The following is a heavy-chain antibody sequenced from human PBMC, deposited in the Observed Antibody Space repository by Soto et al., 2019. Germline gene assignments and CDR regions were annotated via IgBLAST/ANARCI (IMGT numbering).Heavy chain of an antibody. CDR3: ARAVAVPADLDY. Sequence: QVQLVQSGAEEKKPGASVKVSCTASGYTFTGYAMHWVRQAPGQRLEWMGWINAGNGNTKYSQKFQGRVTITRDTSASTAYMELSSLRSEDTAVYYCARAVAVPADLDYWGQGTLVTVSS. D-gene: IGHD6-19*01. CDR2: INAGNGNT. J-gene: IGHJ4*02. CDR1: GYTFTGYA. V-gene: IGHV1-3*05.